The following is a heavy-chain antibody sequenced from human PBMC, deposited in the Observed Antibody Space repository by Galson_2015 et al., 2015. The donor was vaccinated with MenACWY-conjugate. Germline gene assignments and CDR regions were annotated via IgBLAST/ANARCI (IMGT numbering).Heavy chain of an antibody. D-gene: IGHD3-22*01. J-gene: IGHJ2*01. CDR3: ASRGHYDSSGYYEYWYFDL. CDR1: GGTFSSYA. Sequence: SVKVSCKASGGTFSSYAISWVRQAPGQGLEWMGGIIPIFGTANYAQKFQGRVTITADESTSTAYMELSSLRSEDTAVYYCASRGHYDSSGYYEYWYFDLWGRGTLVTVSS. V-gene: IGHV1-69*13. CDR2: IIPIFGTA.